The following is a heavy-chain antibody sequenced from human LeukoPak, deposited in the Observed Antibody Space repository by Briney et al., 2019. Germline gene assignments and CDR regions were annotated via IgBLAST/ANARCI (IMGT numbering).Heavy chain of an antibody. CDR1: GYTFTGYY. V-gene: IGHV1-2*02. CDR3: ARDGGIRVSGYYDSSGPTDY. CDR2: INPNSGGT. D-gene: IGHD3-22*01. Sequence: ASVKVSCKASGYTFTGYYMHWVRQAPGQGLEWMGWINPNSGGTNYAQKFQGRVTMTRDTSTSTVYMELSSLRSEDTAVYYCARDGGIRVSGYYDSSGPTDYWGQGTLVTVSS. J-gene: IGHJ4*02.